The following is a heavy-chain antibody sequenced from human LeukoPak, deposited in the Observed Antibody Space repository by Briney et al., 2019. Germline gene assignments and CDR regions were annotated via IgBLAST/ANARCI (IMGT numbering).Heavy chain of an antibody. CDR1: GFTFSSYG. D-gene: IGHD3-22*01. V-gene: IGHV3-23*01. CDR3: AKDRPRSSGYIDY. J-gene: IGHJ4*02. CDR2: ISGSGGST. Sequence: PGGSLRLSCAASGFTFSSYGMSWVRQAPGKGLEWVSAISGSGGSTYYADSVKGRFTISRDNSKNTLYLQMNSLRAEDTTVYYCAKDRPRSSGYIDYWGQGTLVTVSS.